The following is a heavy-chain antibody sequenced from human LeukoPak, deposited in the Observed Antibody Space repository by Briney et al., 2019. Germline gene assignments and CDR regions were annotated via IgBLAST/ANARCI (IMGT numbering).Heavy chain of an antibody. Sequence: GRSLRLSCAASGFTFSSYAMHWVRQAPGKGLEWVAVISYDGSNKYYADSVKGRFTISRDNSKNTLCLQMNSLRAEDTAVYYCARDRGELLDSLGGAPRDDAFDIWGQGTMVTVSS. J-gene: IGHJ3*02. V-gene: IGHV3-30-3*01. D-gene: IGHD1-26*01. CDR3: ARDRGELLDSLGGAPRDDAFDI. CDR1: GFTFSSYA. CDR2: ISYDGSNK.